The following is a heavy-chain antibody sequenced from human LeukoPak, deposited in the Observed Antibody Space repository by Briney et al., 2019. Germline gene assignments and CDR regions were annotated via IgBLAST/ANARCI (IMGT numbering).Heavy chain of an antibody. J-gene: IGHJ4*02. CDR3: TRGVTYYYDSSGYFDY. D-gene: IGHD3-22*01. CDR1: GFTFGDYA. CDR2: VRSKAYGGTT. V-gene: IGHV3-49*03. Sequence: GGSLRLSCTASGFTFGDYAMSWFRQAPGKGLEWVGFVRSKAYGGTTEYAASVKGRFTISRDDSKSIAYLQMNSLKTEDTAVYYCTRGVTYYYDSSGYFDYWGQGTLVTVSS.